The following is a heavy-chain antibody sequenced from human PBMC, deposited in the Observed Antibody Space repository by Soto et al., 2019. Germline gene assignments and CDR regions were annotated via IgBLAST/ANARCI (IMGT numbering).Heavy chain of an antibody. Sequence: SETLSLTCTVSGGSISTYYWSWIRQPPGKGLEWIGYIYYDGSTSYNPSIRSRVTISVDTSKNQFTMILSTVTSADTAVYYCARDQLSSGLYVWFDPWGQGTLVTVS. V-gene: IGHV4-59*01. J-gene: IGHJ5*02. CDR1: GGSISTYY. D-gene: IGHD6-25*01. CDR2: IYYDGST. CDR3: ARDQLSSGLYVWFDP.